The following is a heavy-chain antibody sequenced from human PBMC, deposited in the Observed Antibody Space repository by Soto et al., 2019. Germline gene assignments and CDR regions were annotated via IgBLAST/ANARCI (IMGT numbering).Heavy chain of an antibody. Sequence: GESLKISCKANGYSFTRPWIGWVRQQPGKGLEWVAVIYPGDSDARYSPSFQGQVTISADNSINTVYLQWSSLKASDTAIYFCARQDIVTAPVRAVYFDSWGQGTPVTVSS. CDR1: GYSFTRPW. J-gene: IGHJ4*02. V-gene: IGHV5-51*01. CDR3: ARQDIVTAPVRAVYFDS. CDR2: IYPGDSDA. D-gene: IGHD2-15*01.